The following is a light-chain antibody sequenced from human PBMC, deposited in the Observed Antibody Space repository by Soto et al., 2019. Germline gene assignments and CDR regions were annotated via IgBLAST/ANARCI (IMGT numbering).Light chain of an antibody. CDR1: SSDVGGYKY. J-gene: IGLJ2*01. CDR3: ASYTSSSTSVI. V-gene: IGLV2-14*01. Sequence: QPVLTQPPSVSGAPGQRVTISCTGTSSDVGGYKYVSWYQQHPDKAPKLIIFEVSNRPSGISSRFSGSKSGNTASLTISGLQAEDEADYYCASYTSSSTSVIFGRGTKVTVL. CDR2: EVS.